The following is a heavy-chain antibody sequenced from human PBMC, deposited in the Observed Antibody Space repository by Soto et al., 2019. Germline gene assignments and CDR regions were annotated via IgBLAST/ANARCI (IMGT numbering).Heavy chain of an antibody. D-gene: IGHD3-16*01. CDR1: GYTFTNYD. Sequence: QVQLVQSGAEVKKPGASVKVSCKASGYTFTNYDIHWVRQATGQGLEWMGWMNPDSGNTGQSKQFQGRVTMTRDTSISTASMEMSSLRSEDTAVYYCARGRFRRTWVDPWGQGTLVTVSS. CDR3: ARGRFRRTWVDP. V-gene: IGHV1-8*01. J-gene: IGHJ5*02. CDR2: MNPDSGNT.